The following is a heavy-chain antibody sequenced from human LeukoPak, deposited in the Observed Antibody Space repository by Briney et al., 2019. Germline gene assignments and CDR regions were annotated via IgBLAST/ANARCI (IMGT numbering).Heavy chain of an antibody. Sequence: ASVKVSCKASGYTFTNYFIHWVRQAPGQGLEWVGIINPSGGSTRYAEKFQGTITMTRDTSTSTVYMDLRSLRSEDTAVYYCAVAYSYGRDTFDIWGQGTMVTVTS. D-gene: IGHD5-18*01. V-gene: IGHV1-46*01. J-gene: IGHJ3*02. CDR1: GYTFTNYF. CDR3: AVAYSYGRDTFDI. CDR2: INPSGGST.